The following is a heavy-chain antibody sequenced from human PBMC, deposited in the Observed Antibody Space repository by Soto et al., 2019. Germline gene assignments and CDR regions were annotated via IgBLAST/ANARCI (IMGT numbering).Heavy chain of an antibody. Sequence: GGSLRLSCAASGFTFSGSAMHWVRQVSGKGLEWVGRIRSKGNSYATAYDASVKGRFTISRDDSKNTAYLQMDSLKTEDTAVYYCTVLGDTSGYYFPLDYWGQGT. CDR2: IRSKGNSYAT. J-gene: IGHJ4*02. D-gene: IGHD3-22*01. V-gene: IGHV3-73*01. CDR3: TVLGDTSGYYFPLDY. CDR1: GFTFSGSA.